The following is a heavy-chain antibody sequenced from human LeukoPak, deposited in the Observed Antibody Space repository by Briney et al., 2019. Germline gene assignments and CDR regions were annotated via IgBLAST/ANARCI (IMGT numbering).Heavy chain of an antibody. CDR3: ARGLTYYYDSSGRPYFDY. CDR2: INSDGSST. Sequence: PGGSLRLSCAASGFTFSSYWMHWVRQAPGKGLVWVSRINSDGSSTSYADSVKGRFTISRDNAKNTLYLQMNSLRAEDTAVYYCARGLTYYYDSSGRPYFDYWGQGTLVTVSS. D-gene: IGHD3-22*01. CDR1: GFTFSSYW. J-gene: IGHJ4*02. V-gene: IGHV3-74*01.